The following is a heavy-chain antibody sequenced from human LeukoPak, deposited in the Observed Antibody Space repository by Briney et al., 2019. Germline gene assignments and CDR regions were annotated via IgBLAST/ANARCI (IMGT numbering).Heavy chain of an antibody. CDR1: GFTFSSYS. J-gene: IGHJ2*01. V-gene: IGHV3-21*01. CDR2: ISSSSSYI. D-gene: IGHD3-3*01. CDR3: ARDRALDFWSGYYTAWYFDL. Sequence: GGSLRLSCAASGFTFSSYSMNWVRQAPGKGLEWVSSISSSSSYIYYADSVKGRFTISRDNAKNSLYLQMNSLRAEDTAVYYCARDRALDFWSGYYTAWYFDLWGRGTLVTVSS.